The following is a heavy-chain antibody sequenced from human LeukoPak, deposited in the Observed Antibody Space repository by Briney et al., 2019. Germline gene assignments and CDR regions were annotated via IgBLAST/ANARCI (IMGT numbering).Heavy chain of an antibody. CDR3: ARGYCSGGRCYRYNWFDP. Sequence: GASVKVSCKASGYTFTGYYLHWVRQAPGQGLEWMGWINPNSGGTNYAQKFQGRVTMTRDTSISTAYMELSRLRSDDTAVYYCARGYCSGGRCYRYNWFDPWGQGTLVTVSS. J-gene: IGHJ5*02. V-gene: IGHV1-2*02. D-gene: IGHD2-15*01. CDR2: INPNSGGT. CDR1: GYTFTGYY.